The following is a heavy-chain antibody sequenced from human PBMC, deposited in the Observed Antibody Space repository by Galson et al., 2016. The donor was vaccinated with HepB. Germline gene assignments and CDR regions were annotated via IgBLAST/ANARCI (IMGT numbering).Heavy chain of an antibody. CDR2: IWNDGSHE. V-gene: IGHV3-33*01. CDR1: GFTFATYG. CDR3: VRSDSGSYTD. J-gene: IGHJ4*02. Sequence: LRLSCAAPGFTFATYGMNWVRQAPGTGLEWVSTIWNDGSHESYADSVKGRFIISRDNSKNMLYLQMSSLRVGDTAVYYCVRSDSGSYTDWGQGAQVIVSS. D-gene: IGHD1-26*01.